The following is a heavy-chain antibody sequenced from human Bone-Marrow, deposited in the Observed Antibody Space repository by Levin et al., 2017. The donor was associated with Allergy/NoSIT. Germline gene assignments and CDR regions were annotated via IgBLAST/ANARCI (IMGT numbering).Heavy chain of an antibody. Sequence: GGSLRLSCAASGFTFSDFGMNWVRQAPGKGLEWLSYIDKTGTTMYYADSVKGRFAISRDNGGNSLYLQMNGLRAEDTAVYYCARGLQDYFGSWFGPWGQGTLVTVSA. CDR1: GFTFSDFG. CDR2: IDKTGTTM. V-gene: IGHV3-48*01. CDR3: ARGLQDYFGSWFGP. J-gene: IGHJ5*02. D-gene: IGHD3-10*01.